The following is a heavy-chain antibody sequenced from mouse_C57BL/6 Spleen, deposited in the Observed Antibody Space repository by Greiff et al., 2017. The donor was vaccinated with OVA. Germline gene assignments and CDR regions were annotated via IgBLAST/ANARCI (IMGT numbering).Heavy chain of an antibody. CDR1: GSTFTSYW. CDR2: IDPSDSYS. J-gene: IGHJ2*01. Sequence: VQLQQPGAELVMPGASVKLSCKASGSTFTSYWMHWVKQRPGQGLEWIGEIDPSDSYSNYNQKFKGKSTLTVDKSSSTAYRQLSSLTSEDSAVYYCARDYGSSLDYWGQGTTLTVSS. V-gene: IGHV1-69*01. CDR3: ARDYGSSLDY. D-gene: IGHD1-1*01.